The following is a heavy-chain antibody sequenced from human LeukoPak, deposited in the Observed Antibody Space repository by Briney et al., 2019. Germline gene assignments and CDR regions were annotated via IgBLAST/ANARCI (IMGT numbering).Heavy chain of an antibody. J-gene: IGHJ3*02. CDR2: ISSSGTTM. CDR1: KFTFSDSY. V-gene: IGHV3-11*04. D-gene: IGHD3-10*01. CDR3: ARAAGSYAFDI. Sequence: GGSLRLSCAASKFTFSDSYMGWMRQAPGKGLEWVSYISSSGTTMYYADSVKGRFTISRDNAKNSLYLQMNSLRAEDTAVYYSARAAGSYAFDIWGQGTMVTVSS.